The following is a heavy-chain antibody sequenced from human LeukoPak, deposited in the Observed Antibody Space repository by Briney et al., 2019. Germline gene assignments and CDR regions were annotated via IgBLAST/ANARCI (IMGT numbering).Heavy chain of an antibody. CDR2: IIPIFGTA. J-gene: IGHJ4*02. CDR1: GGTFSSYA. Sequence: GASVKVSCKASGGTFSSYAISWVRQAPGQGLEWMGGIIPIFGTANYAQKFQGRVTITADESTSPAYMELSSLRYEDTAVYYCARKVQYYDFWSGYGSVGYFDYWGQGTLVTVSS. CDR3: ARKVQYYDFWSGYGSVGYFDY. D-gene: IGHD3-3*01. V-gene: IGHV1-69*13.